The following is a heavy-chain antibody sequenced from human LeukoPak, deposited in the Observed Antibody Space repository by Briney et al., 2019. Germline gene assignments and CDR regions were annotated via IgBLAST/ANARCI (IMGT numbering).Heavy chain of an antibody. D-gene: IGHD3-22*01. V-gene: IGHV4-59*01. Sequence: AETLSLTRIVSGASIRRYYWSWIRQPPGKGLEWIGYIYYSGSTNYNPSLKSRVTISVDTSKNQFSLKLSSVTAADTAVYYCAIDSSGRLDAFDIWGQGTMVTVSS. CDR3: AIDSSGRLDAFDI. CDR2: IYYSGST. J-gene: IGHJ3*02. CDR1: GASIRRYY.